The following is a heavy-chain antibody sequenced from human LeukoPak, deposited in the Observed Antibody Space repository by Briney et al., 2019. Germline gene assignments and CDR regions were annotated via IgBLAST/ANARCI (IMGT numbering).Heavy chain of an antibody. V-gene: IGHV1-2*02. CDR3: ARVPLGYCSSTSCLAFDI. D-gene: IGHD2-2*01. CDR2: INPNSGGT. J-gene: IGHJ3*02. CDR1: GYTFTGYY. Sequence: ASVKVSCKASGYTFTGYYMHWVRQTPGQGLKRMGLINPNSGGTNYAQKFQGRVTMTRDTSISTAYTELSRLRSEDTAVYYCARVPLGYCSSTSCLAFDIWGQGTMVTVSS.